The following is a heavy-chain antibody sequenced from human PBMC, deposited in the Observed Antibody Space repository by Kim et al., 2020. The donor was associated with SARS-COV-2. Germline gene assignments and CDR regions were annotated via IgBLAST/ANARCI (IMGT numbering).Heavy chain of an antibody. V-gene: IGHV5-51*01. CDR1: GYSFTSYW. J-gene: IGHJ6*02. CDR2: IYPGDSDT. CDR3: ARRGGGSGSFPLYSYYYYGMDV. Sequence: GESLRISCKGSGYSFTSYWIGWVRQMPGKGLEWMGIIYPGDSDTRYSPSFQGQVTISADKSISTAYLQWSSLKASDTAMYYCARRGGGSGSFPLYSYYYYGMDVWGQGTTVTVSS. D-gene: IGHD3-10*01.